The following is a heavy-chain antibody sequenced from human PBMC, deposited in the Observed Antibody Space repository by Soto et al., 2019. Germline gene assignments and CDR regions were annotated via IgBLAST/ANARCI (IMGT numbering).Heavy chain of an antibody. CDR3: ASCRYGSGKLGPYSSYGMDV. D-gene: IGHD3-10*01. Sequence: SETLSLTCTVSGGSISSSSYYWAWIRQPPGKGLEWIGEINHSGSTNYNPSLKSRVTISVDTSKNQFSLKLSSVTAADTAVYYCASCRYGSGKLGPYSSYGMDVWGQGTTVTVSS. CDR1: GGSISSSSYY. CDR2: INHSGST. V-gene: IGHV4-39*07. J-gene: IGHJ6*02.